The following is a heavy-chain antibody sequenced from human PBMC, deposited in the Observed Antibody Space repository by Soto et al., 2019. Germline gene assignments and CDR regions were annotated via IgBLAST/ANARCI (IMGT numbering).Heavy chain of an antibody. CDR1: GCTFSNYW. CDR2: INNDGRST. CDR3: AKVTLIYYAMHX. D-gene: IGHD3-16*01. Sequence: GGSLRLSFAASGCTFSNYWMHWARQVPGKGLVWVSNINNDGRSTTYADSVKVRFTISRDNAKNNLYLQMNSLRAEDTAVYYCAKVTLIYYAMHXWGQVTTFTVS. V-gene: IGHV3-74*01. J-gene: IGHJ6*02.